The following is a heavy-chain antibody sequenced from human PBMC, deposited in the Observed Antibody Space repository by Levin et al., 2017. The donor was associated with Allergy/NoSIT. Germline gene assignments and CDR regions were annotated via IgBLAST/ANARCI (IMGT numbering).Heavy chain of an antibody. V-gene: IGHV3-30*18. CDR2: ISYEGSNK. Sequence: GESLKISCAASGFTFSNYGMHWVRLAPGKGLEWVAFISYEGSNKYYADSVKGRFTISRDNSKNTLYLQMNSLRAEDTAVYYCANQQLLKRMGYYFDYWGQGTLVTVSS. J-gene: IGHJ4*02. D-gene: IGHD6-13*01. CDR3: ANQQLLKRMGYYFDY. CDR1: GFTFSNYG.